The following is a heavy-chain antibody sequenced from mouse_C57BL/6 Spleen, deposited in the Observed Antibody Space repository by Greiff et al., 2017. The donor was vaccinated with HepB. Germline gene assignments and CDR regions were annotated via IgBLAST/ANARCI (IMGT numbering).Heavy chain of an antibody. V-gene: IGHV1-66*01. D-gene: IGHD1-1*01. Sequence: QVQLQQSGPELVKPGASVKISCKASGYSFTSYYIHWVKQRPGQGLEWIGWIYPGSGNTKYNEKFKGKATLTADTSSSTAYMQLSSLTSEDSAVYYCASTTVVYFDYWGQGTTLTVSS. CDR2: IYPGSGNT. CDR1: GYSFTSYY. J-gene: IGHJ2*01. CDR3: ASTTVVYFDY.